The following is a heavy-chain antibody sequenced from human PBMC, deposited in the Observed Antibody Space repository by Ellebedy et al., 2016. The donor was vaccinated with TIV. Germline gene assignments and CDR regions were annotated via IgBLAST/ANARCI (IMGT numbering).Heavy chain of an antibody. CDR1: GFTFSRYS. CDR2: SGSSSSTI. D-gene: IGHD4-17*01. V-gene: IGHV3-48*01. J-gene: IGHJ6*02. CDR3: VRDGGNYGYYVNGMDV. Sequence: PGGSLRLSCAASGFTFSRYSMNGVRQAPGKGLEGVSYSGSSSSTIYYAESVKGGFTIARDNAKNSLYLQMNSLRVEDTAVYYCVRDGGNYGYYVNGMDVWGQGTTVTVSS.